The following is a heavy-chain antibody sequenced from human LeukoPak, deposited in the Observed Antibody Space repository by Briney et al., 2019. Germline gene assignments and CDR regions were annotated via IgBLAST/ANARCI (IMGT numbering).Heavy chain of an antibody. J-gene: IGHJ1*01. Sequence: GGSLRLSCAASGFTFSNSDMNWVRQAPGKGLEWVAHINPDGRDTYYVDSVKGRFTISRDNAQNSMYLQMNSLRVEDTAVYYCTSWGDTTAEYFQRWGQGTLVTVSS. CDR3: TSWGDTTAEYFQR. CDR1: GFTFSNSD. CDR2: INPDGRDT. D-gene: IGHD2-21*02. V-gene: IGHV3-7*01.